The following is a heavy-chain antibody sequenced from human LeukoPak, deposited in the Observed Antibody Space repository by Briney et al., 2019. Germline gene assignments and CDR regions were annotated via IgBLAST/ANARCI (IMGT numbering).Heavy chain of an antibody. CDR3: AKATFTFSETLVLYYFDY. D-gene: IGHD6-13*01. J-gene: IGHJ4*02. CDR2: ISWNSGSI. Sequence: SGGSLRLSCAASGFTFDDYAMHWVRQAPGKGLEWVSGISWNSGSIGYADSVKGRFTISRDNAKNSLYLQMNSLRAEDTALYYCAKATFTFSETLVLYYFDYWGQGTLVTVSS. CDR1: GFTFDDYA. V-gene: IGHV3-9*01.